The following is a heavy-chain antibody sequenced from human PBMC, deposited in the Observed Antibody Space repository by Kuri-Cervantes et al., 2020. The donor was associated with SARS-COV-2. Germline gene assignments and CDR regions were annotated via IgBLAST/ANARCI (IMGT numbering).Heavy chain of an antibody. CDR1: GFTFDDYA. V-gene: IGHV3-74*01. CDR3: AREGYYYDSTEANREGINAFDI. Sequence: GGSLRLSCAASGFTFDDYAMHWVRQAPGKGLVWVSRINSDGSSTSYADSVKGRFTISRDNAKNTLYLQMNSLRAEDTAVYYCAREGYYYDSTEANREGINAFDIWGQGTMVTVSS. CDR2: INSDGSST. D-gene: IGHD3-22*01. J-gene: IGHJ3*02.